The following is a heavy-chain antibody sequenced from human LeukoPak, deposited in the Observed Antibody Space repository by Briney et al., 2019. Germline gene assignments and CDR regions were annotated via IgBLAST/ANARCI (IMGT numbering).Heavy chain of an antibody. V-gene: IGHV4-59*08. Sequence: SETLSLTCTVSGGSIRSYYWSWIRQPPGKGLEWIGYIYYSGSTNYNPSLKSRVTISVDTSKNQFFLKLSSVTAADTAVYYCARTPPSTYYYDSSGPPHWFDPWGQGTLVTVSS. J-gene: IGHJ5*02. D-gene: IGHD3-22*01. CDR3: ARTPPSTYYYDSSGPPHWFDP. CDR2: IYYSGST. CDR1: GGSIRSYY.